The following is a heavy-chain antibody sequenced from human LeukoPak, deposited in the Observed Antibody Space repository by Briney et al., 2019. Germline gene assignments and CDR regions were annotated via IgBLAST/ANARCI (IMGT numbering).Heavy chain of an antibody. Sequence: GGSLRLSCVASGFTFTNYGMHWVRQAPGKGLEWVAMISYDGRNEYYVDSVKGRFTISRDNSKNTLYLQMNSLRAEDTAVYYCAKERAGMGADAFDIWGQGTMVTVSS. CDR3: AKERAGMGADAFDI. V-gene: IGHV3-30*18. CDR2: ISYDGRNE. J-gene: IGHJ3*02. CDR1: GFTFTNYG. D-gene: IGHD1-26*01.